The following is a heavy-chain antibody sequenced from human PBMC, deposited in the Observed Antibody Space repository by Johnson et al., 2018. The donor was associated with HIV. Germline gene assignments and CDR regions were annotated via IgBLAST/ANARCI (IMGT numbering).Heavy chain of an antibody. Sequence: QVQLVESGGGVVQPGRSLRLSCAASGFTFSSYAMHWVRQAPGKGLEWVAFLSYDGSNKYYADSVKGRFTISRDNSKNTVYLQMSSLRAEDTAVYYCAKLTSHLYDYVCGSDAFDIWGQGTMVTVSS. V-gene: IGHV3-30*18. D-gene: IGHD3-16*01. CDR2: LSYDGSNK. CDR3: AKLTSHLYDYVCGSDAFDI. CDR1: GFTFSSYA. J-gene: IGHJ3*02.